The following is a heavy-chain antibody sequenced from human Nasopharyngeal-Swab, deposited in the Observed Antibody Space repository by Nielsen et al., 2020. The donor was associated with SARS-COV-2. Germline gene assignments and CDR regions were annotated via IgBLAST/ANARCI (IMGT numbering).Heavy chain of an antibody. D-gene: IGHD3-16*01. CDR3: AKGAPGPLDH. J-gene: IGHJ4*02. Sequence: GESLKISCAASGFRFSNSPMYWVRQAPGKGLEWVAVISFDGSNEYYADSVKGRFTISRDNSQNTLFLQMSSLKTDDTAVYYCAKGAPGPLDHWGQGALVTVSS. V-gene: IGHV3-30-3*01. CDR1: GFRFSNSP. CDR2: ISFDGSNE.